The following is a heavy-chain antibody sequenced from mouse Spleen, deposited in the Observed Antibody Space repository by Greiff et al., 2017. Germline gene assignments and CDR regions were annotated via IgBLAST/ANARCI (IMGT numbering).Heavy chain of an antibody. CDR1: GYTFTSYT. J-gene: IGHJ2*01. CDR3: AREGIYDYDGNY. Sequence: VQLQQSGAELARPGASVKMSCKASGYTFTSYTMHWVKQRPGQGLEWIGYINPSSGYTKYNQKFKDKATLTADKSSSTAYMQLSSLTSEDSAVYYCAREGIYDYDGNYWGQGTTLTVSS. V-gene: IGHV1-4*01. CDR2: INPSSGYT. D-gene: IGHD2-4*01.